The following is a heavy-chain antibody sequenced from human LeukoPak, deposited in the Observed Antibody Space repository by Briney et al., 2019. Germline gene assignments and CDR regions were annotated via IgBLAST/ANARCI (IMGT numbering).Heavy chain of an antibody. CDR1: GFTFSSYS. Sequence: GGSLRLSCAASGFTFSSYSMNWVRQAPGKGLEWVSYISSSSSTIYYADSVKGRFTISRDNAKNSLYLQMNSLRDEDTAVYYCASHCGGDCSYRDYWGQGTLATVSS. CDR2: ISSSSSTI. V-gene: IGHV3-48*02. J-gene: IGHJ4*02. D-gene: IGHD2-21*02. CDR3: ASHCGGDCSYRDY.